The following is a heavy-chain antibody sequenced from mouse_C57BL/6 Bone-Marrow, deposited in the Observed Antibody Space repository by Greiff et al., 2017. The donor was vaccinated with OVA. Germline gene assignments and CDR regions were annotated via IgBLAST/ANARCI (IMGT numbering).Heavy chain of an antibody. J-gene: IGHJ4*01. CDR1: GFTFSDFY. CDR2: SRHKANDYTT. D-gene: IGHD2-3*01. CDR3: ARADGYYAMDY. Sequence: EVMLVESGGGLVQSGRSLRLSCATSGFTFSDFYMEWVRQAPGKGLEWIAASRHKANDYTTEYSASVKGRLIVSRDTSKSVLYLQRNVLTAEAAANYYCARADGYYAMDYWGQGTSVTVSS. V-gene: IGHV7-1*01.